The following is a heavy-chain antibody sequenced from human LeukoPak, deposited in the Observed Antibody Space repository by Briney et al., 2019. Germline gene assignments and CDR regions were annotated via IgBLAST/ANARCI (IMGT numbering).Heavy chain of an antibody. CDR1: GGSISSGDYY. Sequence: SQALSLTCTVSGGSISSGDYYWSWIRQPPGKGLEWIGYIYYSGSTYYNPSLKSRVTISVDTSKNQFSLKLISVTAADTAVYYCARDLTDFWSGYYPLGAFDIWGQGTMVTVSS. J-gene: IGHJ3*02. CDR3: ARDLTDFWSGYYPLGAFDI. V-gene: IGHV4-30-4*08. D-gene: IGHD3-3*01. CDR2: IYYSGST.